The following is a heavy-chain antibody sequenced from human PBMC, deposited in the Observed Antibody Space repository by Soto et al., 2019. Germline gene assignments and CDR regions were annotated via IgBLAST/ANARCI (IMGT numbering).Heavy chain of an antibody. V-gene: IGHV5-51*01. Sequence: GESLKISCKGSGYSFTSYWIGWVRQMPGKGLEWMGIIYPGDSDTRYSPSFQGQVTISADKSISTAYLQWSSLKASDTAMYYCARPESSGWLGVAFDIWGQGTMVTVSS. CDR1: GYSFTSYW. D-gene: IGHD6-19*01. CDR2: IYPGDSDT. J-gene: IGHJ3*02. CDR3: ARPESSGWLGVAFDI.